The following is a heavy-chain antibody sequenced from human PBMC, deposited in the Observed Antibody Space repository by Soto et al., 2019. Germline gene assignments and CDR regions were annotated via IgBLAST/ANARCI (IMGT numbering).Heavy chain of an antibody. J-gene: IGHJ5*02. Sequence: QLQLQESGPGLVKPSETLSLTCTVSGGSISSSEYYWGWIRQPPGKGLEWIGSIYYSGSTYYNPSLQSRVTISIASSKKEFSLKLTSVTAADTALYYCARHASAYYVSWGQGTLVTVSS. CDR1: GGSISSSEYY. CDR3: ARHASAYYVS. D-gene: IGHD3-3*01. V-gene: IGHV4-39*01. CDR2: IYYSGST.